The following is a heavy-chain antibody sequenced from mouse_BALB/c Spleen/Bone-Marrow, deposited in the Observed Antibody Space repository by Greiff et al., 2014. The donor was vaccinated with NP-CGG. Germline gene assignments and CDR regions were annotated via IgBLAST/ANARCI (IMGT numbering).Heavy chain of an antibody. CDR1: GFSLTSYG. CDR2: IWSGGST. D-gene: IGHD2-3*01. J-gene: IGHJ3*01. V-gene: IGHV2-2*02. CDR3: ASDGYCVRFAY. Sequence: VQLQQSGPGLVQPSQSLSITCTVSGFSLTSYGVHWVRQSPGKGLEWLGVIWSGGSTNYNAAFISKLSISKDNSKSQVFFKMNSLQANDTDIYYCASDGYCVRFAYWGQGTLVTVSA.